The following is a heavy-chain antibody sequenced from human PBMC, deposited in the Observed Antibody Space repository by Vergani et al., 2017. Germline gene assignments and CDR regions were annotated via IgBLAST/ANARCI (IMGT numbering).Heavy chain of an antibody. V-gene: IGHV3-9*01. D-gene: IGHD3-16*02. CDR1: GFTFDDYA. Sequence: EVQLVESGGGLVQPGRSLRLSCAASGFTFDDYAMHWVRQAPGKGLEWVSGISWNSGSIGYADSVKGRFTISRDNAKNSLYLQMNSLRAEDTAVYYCARDIVAGYIWGSYRYDAFDIWGQGTMVTVSS. J-gene: IGHJ3*02. CDR3: ARDIVAGYIWGSYRYDAFDI. CDR2: ISWNSGSI.